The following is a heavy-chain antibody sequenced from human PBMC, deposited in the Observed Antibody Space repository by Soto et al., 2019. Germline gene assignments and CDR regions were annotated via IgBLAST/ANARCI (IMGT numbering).Heavy chain of an antibody. CDR2: MNPNSGNT. V-gene: IGHV1-8*01. CDR1: GYTFTSYD. CDR3: ARERCYGMAV. Sequence: QVQLVQSGAEVKKPGASVKVSCKASGYTFTSYDINWVRQATGQGLEWMGWMNPNSGNTRYAQRFQGRATMTRITSRRTAHMPLSSLRSGDTAVYYCARERCYGMAVWGQATTVSVSS. J-gene: IGHJ6*02.